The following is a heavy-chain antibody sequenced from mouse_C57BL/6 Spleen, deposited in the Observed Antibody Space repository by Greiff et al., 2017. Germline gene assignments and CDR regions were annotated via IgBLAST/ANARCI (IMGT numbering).Heavy chain of an antibody. J-gene: IGHJ4*01. D-gene: IGHD1-1*01. CDR2: ISSGSSTI. Sequence: EVKLMESGGGLVKPGGSLKLSCAASGFTFSDYGMHWVRQAPEKGLEWVAYISSGSSTIYYADTVKGRFTISRDNAKNTLFLQMTSLRSEDTAMYYCAYGSSPYYAMDYWGQGTSVTVSS. CDR1: GFTFSDYG. CDR3: AYGSSPYYAMDY. V-gene: IGHV5-17*01.